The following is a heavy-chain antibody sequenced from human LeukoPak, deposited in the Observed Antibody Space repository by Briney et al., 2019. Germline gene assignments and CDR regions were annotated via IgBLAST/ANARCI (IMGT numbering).Heavy chain of an antibody. V-gene: IGHV4-34*01. CDR2: INHSGST. CDR3: ARDDSWGAARPPGSYYYGMDV. D-gene: IGHD6-6*01. Sequence: SETLSLTCAVYGGSFSGYYWSWIRQPPGKGLEWVGEINHSGSTKYNPSLKRRVTISVDTPKNQFSLKLSSVTAADTAVYYCARDDSWGAARPPGSYYYGMDVWGQGTTVTVSS. J-gene: IGHJ6*01. CDR1: GGSFSGYY.